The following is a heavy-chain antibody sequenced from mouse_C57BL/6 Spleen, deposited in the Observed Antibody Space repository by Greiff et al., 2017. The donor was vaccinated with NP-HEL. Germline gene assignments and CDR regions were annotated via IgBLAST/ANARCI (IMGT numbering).Heavy chain of an antibody. D-gene: IGHD1-1*01. Sequence: EVQLQQSGPELVKPGASVKISCKASGYTFTDYYMNWVKQSHGKSLEWIGDINPNNGGTSYNQKFKGKATLTVDKSSSTAYMELRSLTSEDSAVYYGAREGLNYYGRSYWYFDVWGTGTTVTVSS. CDR3: AREGLNYYGRSYWYFDV. V-gene: IGHV1-26*01. CDR1: GYTFTDYY. J-gene: IGHJ1*03. CDR2: INPNNGGT.